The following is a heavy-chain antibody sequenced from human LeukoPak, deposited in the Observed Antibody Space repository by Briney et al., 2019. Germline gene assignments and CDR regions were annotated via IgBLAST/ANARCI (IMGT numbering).Heavy chain of an antibody. V-gene: IGHV2-5*02. CDR2: IYWDDDK. Sequence: VSGPTLVNPTQTLTLTCTFSGFSLTTSGVGVGWIRLPPGKALEWLALIYWDDDKRYSPSLKSRVTITKDTSKNQVVLTMTNMDPVDTATYYCSRTRRGQIGWTNDYWGQGTLVTVSS. D-gene: IGHD6-19*01. CDR3: SRTRRGQIGWTNDY. CDR1: GFSLTTSGVG. J-gene: IGHJ4*02.